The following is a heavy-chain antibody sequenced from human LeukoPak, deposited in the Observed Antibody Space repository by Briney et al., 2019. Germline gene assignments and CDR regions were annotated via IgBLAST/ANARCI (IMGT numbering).Heavy chain of an antibody. J-gene: IGHJ5*02. CDR3: ARGGDHCGGDCYPNWFDP. CDR1: GFTFSSYA. D-gene: IGHD2-21*02. CDR2: ISYDGSNK. Sequence: GGSLRLSCAASGFTFSSYAMHWVRQAPGKGLEWVAVISYDGSNKYYADSVKGRFTISRDNSKNTLYLQMNSLRAEDTAVYYCARGGDHCGGDCYPNWFDPWGQGTLVTVSS. V-gene: IGHV3-30*14.